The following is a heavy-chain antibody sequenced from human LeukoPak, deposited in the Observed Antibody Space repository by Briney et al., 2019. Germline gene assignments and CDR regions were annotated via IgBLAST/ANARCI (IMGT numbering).Heavy chain of an antibody. J-gene: IGHJ4*02. D-gene: IGHD4-17*01. CDR2: INHSGST. CDR3: AGETRNYGDYGY. Sequence: SETLSLTCAVYGGSFSGYYWSWIRQPPGKGLEWIGEINHSGSTNYNPSLKSRVTISVDTSKNQFSLKLSSVTAADTAVYYCAGETRNYGDYGYWGQGTLVTVSS. CDR1: GGSFSGYY. V-gene: IGHV4-34*01.